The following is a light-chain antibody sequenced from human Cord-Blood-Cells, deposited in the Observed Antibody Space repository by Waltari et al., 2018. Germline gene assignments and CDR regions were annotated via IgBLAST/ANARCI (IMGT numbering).Light chain of an antibody. V-gene: IGLV1-40*01. CDR3: QSYDSSLSGV. J-gene: IGLJ3*02. CDR1: SSNIGAGYD. Sequence: QSVLTQPPSVSGAPGQRVTISCTGSSSNIGAGYDVPWYQQLPGTAPKLLIYGSSNRPSGVPDRFSGSKSGTSASRAITGLQAEDEADYYCQSYDSSLSGVFGGGTKLTVL. CDR2: GSS.